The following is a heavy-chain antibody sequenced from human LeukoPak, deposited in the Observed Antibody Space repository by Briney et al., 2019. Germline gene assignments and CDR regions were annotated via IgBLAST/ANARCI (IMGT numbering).Heavy chain of an antibody. Sequence: GESLKISCKGSGYSFAYYWIAWVCQMPGKGLEWMGIIYPGDSDTKYSPSFQGQVTISADKSISTAYLQLNSLKASDTAMYYCAKSTSSAYGVDVWGQGTTVTVSS. CDR3: AKSTSSAYGVDV. CDR2: IYPGDSDT. V-gene: IGHV5-51*01. CDR1: GYSFAYYW. J-gene: IGHJ6*02.